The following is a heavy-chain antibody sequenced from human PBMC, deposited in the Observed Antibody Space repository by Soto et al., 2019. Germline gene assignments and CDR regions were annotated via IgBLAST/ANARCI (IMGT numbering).Heavy chain of an antibody. J-gene: IGHJ5*02. V-gene: IGHV5-51*01. CDR1: GYRFTNYW. D-gene: IGHD4-4*01. CDR3: ARRRELTTVNWFDP. CDR2: IYPGDSDT. Sequence: PGESLKISCKGSGYRFTNYWIGWVRQMPGKGLEWMGIIYPGDSDTRYSPSFQGQVTISADKSISTAYLQWSSLKASDTAMYYCARRRELTTVNWFDPWGQGTLVTVSS.